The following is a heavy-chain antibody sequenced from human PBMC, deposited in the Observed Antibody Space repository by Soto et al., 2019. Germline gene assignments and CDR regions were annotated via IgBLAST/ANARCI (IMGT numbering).Heavy chain of an antibody. CDR2: ISSSGSAI. CDR3: ARETTTITIADY. D-gene: IGHD3-9*01. Sequence: EVQLVESGGGLVQPGGSLRLSCVVSGFTFSSYNMNWVRRAPGKGLEWVSYISSSGSAIYADSVKVRFTISRDNAKNSLYLQMNSLRAEDTAVYYCARETTTITIADYWGQGTLVTVSS. V-gene: IGHV3-48*01. CDR1: GFTFSSYN. J-gene: IGHJ4*02.